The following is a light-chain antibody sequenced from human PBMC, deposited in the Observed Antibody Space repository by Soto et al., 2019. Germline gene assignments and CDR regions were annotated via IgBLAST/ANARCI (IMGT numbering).Light chain of an antibody. CDR3: QQYNSNRRT. Sequence: DIQMTQSPSTLSASVGARVTITCRASQSISSWLAWYQQKPGKAPKLLIYKASSLESGVPSRFSGSRSGTEFTLTISSLQPDDFATYYSQQYNSNRRTFGQGTKVEVK. V-gene: IGKV1-5*03. J-gene: IGKJ1*01. CDR1: QSISSW. CDR2: KAS.